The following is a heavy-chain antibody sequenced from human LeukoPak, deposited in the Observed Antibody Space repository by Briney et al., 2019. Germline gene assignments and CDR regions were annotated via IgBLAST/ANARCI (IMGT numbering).Heavy chain of an antibody. Sequence: GGSLRLSCAASGFTFSSYSMNWVRQAPGKGLEWVSSISSSSSYIYYADSVKGRFTISRDNAKNSLYLQMNSLRAEDTAVYYCARGDGYNRGYYYMDVWGKGTTVTISS. CDR2: ISSSSSYI. CDR3: ARGDGYNRGYYYMDV. J-gene: IGHJ6*03. D-gene: IGHD5-24*01. CDR1: GFTFSSYS. V-gene: IGHV3-21*04.